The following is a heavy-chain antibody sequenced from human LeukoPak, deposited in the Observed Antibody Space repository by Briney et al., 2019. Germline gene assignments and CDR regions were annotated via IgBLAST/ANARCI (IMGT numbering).Heavy chain of an antibody. CDR1: GFTFSSYG. CDR3: AKDAEGRAAAGTADY. J-gene: IGHJ4*02. Sequence: GGSLRLSCAASGFTFSSYGMHWVRQAPGKGLEWVAVISYDGSNKYYADSVKGRFTISRDNSKNTLYLQMNSLRAEDTAVYYCAKDAEGRAAAGTADYWGQGTLVTVSS. V-gene: IGHV3-30*18. D-gene: IGHD6-13*01. CDR2: ISYDGSNK.